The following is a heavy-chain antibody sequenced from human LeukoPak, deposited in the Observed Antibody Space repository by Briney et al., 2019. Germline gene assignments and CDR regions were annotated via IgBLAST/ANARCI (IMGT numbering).Heavy chain of an antibody. J-gene: IGHJ4*02. CDR3: ARHFSPLPIVVVPAAIDY. D-gene: IGHD2-2*01. Sequence: GSLRLSCAASGFTVSSNYMSWIRQPPGKGLEWIGSIYYSGSTYYNPSLKSRVTISVDTSKNQFSLKLSSVTAADTAVYYCARHFSPLPIVVVPAAIDYWGQGTLVTVSS. CDR2: IYYSGST. CDR1: GFTVSSNY. V-gene: IGHV4-39*01.